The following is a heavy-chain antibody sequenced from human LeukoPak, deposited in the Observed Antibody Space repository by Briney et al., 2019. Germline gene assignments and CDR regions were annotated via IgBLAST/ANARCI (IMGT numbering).Heavy chain of an antibody. J-gene: IGHJ4*02. V-gene: IGHV3-23*01. CDR1: GFTFSNSA. D-gene: IGHD3-22*01. Sequence: GGSLKLSCAASGFTFSNSAMTWVRQAPGKGLEWVSSISGSGGNTYYIDSGKGRFTISRDNSKDTLYLHMNSLRAEDTAIYYCAKGGRGSSGYYAFSYWGQGTPVTVSS. CDR3: AKGGRGSSGYYAFSY. CDR2: ISGSGGNT.